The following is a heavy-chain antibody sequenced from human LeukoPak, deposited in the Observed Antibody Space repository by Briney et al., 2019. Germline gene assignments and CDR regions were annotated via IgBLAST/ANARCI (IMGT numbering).Heavy chain of an antibody. CDR2: SITNLGIA. CDR1: GGTVISYA. V-gene: IGHV1-69*04. Sequence: GASVKVSCKASGGTVISYAISWVREAPGQGGEWMGRSITNLGIANYAQTFQRRVTITADKSTSTAYMELSSLSSEDTAVYYCARVTHCGGDCYYFDYWGQGPLVPVSS. CDR3: ARVTHCGGDCYYFDY. J-gene: IGHJ4*02. D-gene: IGHD2-21*02.